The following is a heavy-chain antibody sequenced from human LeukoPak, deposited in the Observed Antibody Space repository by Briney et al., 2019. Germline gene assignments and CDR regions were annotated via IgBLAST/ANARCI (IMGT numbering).Heavy chain of an antibody. V-gene: IGHV3-9*01. CDR2: ISWNSGSI. CDR1: GFTFDAYA. J-gene: IGHJ4*02. D-gene: IGHD5-18*01. Sequence: PGGSLRLSCAASGFTFDAYAMHWVRQAPGKGLEWVSGISWNSGSIDYADSVKGRFTISRDNAKNSLYLQMNSLRAEDTALYYCAKDVYSYGREFDYWGQGTLVTVSS. CDR3: AKDVYSYGREFDY.